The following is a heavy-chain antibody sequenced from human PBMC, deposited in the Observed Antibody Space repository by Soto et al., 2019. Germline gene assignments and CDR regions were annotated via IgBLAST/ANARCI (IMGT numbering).Heavy chain of an antibody. CDR1: GFTFSSYW. D-gene: IGHD2-2*01. V-gene: IGHV3-74*01. Sequence: GGSLRLPCAASGFTFSSYWMHWVRQAPGKGLVWVSRINSDGSSTSYADSVKGRFTISRDNDKNTLYLQMNSMRSEDTAVNYCARDPQYGSSTSCDNYYYYGMDVWGQGTTVTVSS. J-gene: IGHJ6*02. CDR2: INSDGSST. CDR3: ARDPQYGSSTSCDNYYYYGMDV.